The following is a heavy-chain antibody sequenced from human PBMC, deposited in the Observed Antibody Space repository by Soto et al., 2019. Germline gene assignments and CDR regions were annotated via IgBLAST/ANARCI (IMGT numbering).Heavy chain of an antibody. CDR2: IIPIFGTT. J-gene: IGHJ6*02. D-gene: IGHD6-19*01. V-gene: IGHV1-69*12. CDR1: GGTFSNYA. CDR3: ARVEAVPGIYNYHGLGV. Sequence: QVQLVQSGAEVKKPGSSVKVSCKASGGTFSNYAISWVRQAPGQGLEWMGGIIPIFGTTYYAQKFQGRVTIIADDSTTTAYLQLSSLRSEDTAMYYCARVEAVPGIYNYHGLGVWGQGTAVSVSS.